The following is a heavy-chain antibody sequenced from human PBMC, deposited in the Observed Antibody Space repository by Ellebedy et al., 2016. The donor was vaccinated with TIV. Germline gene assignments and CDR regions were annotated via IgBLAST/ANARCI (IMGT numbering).Heavy chain of an antibody. D-gene: IGHD1-1*01. J-gene: IGHJ6*02. CDR3: TLNWNDSPVGGMDV. V-gene: IGHV3-66*01. Sequence: GGSLRLSCAASGFTVNNKHMGWVRQAPGKGLDWVSVIHNVGSTFHADSVKGRFTISTDNSKNILYLQMNSLRDEDTAMYFCTLNWNDSPVGGMDVWGQGTTVTVSS. CDR1: GFTVNNKH. CDR2: IHNVGST.